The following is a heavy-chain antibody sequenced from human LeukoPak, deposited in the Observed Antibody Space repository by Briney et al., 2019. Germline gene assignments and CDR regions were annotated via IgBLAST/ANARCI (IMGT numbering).Heavy chain of an antibody. CDR3: ARKPTREPMDI. CDR2: ISAYNGNT. J-gene: IGHJ6*04. V-gene: IGHV1-18*01. D-gene: IGHD1-26*01. CDR1: GYTSTSYG. Sequence: VASVKVSCKASGYTSTSYGIVWVGQAPGQGVEGMGWISAYNGNTVYAQILQGRITMTTDTSTSTAYMELSSLRSDDTAVYYCARKPTREPMDIWGKGTTVTVSS.